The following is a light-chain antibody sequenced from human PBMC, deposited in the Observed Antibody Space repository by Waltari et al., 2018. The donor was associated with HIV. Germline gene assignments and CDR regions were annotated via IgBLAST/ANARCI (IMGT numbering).Light chain of an antibody. CDR1: SSDVGSYNY. V-gene: IGLV2-11*01. CDR3: CSSAGRYTFV. Sequence: QSALSQPRSVSGSPGQSITISCTGTSSDVGSYNYVSWYQHHPGKAPKLMIYDAMKRPSGVPDRFSVSKSGNTASLTISVLQVEDEADYYCCSSAGRYTFVFGTGTKVTVL. CDR2: DAM. J-gene: IGLJ1*01.